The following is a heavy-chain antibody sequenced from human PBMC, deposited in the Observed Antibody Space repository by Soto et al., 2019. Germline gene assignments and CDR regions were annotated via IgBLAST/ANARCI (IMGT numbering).Heavy chain of an antibody. CDR1: GFTFSSCS. D-gene: IGHD3-10*01. J-gene: IGHJ4*02. V-gene: IGHV3-23*01. CDR2: FRTSGDGGTT. CDR3: AKKVNSGPGSQYFDY. Sequence: GSLRLSCAAPGFTFSSCSMSCVRHSPGKGLEWVSGFRTSGDGGTTYYADSVKGRFTISRDNSKNMLFLQMNSLRAEDTATYYCAKKVNSGPGSQYFDYWGQGTLVTVSS.